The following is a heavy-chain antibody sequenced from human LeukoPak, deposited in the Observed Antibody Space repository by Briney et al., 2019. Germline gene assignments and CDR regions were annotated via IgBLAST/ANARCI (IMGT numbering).Heavy chain of an antibody. J-gene: IGHJ5*02. V-gene: IGHV4-59*11. CDR1: GGSIIGHW. Sequence: PSETLSLTCSVSGGSIIGHWWSWIRQPPGKGLEWIGDVFYSGSNNYNPSLKSRLTISLDTSKNQFSLNLRSVTAADTAVYYCARGFTYYYDLPFDPWGQGTLVTVSS. CDR3: ARGFTYYYDLPFDP. D-gene: IGHD3-22*01. CDR2: VFYSGSN.